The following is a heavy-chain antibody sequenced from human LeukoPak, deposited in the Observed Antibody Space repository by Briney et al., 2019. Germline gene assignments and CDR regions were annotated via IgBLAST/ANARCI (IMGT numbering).Heavy chain of an antibody. D-gene: IGHD3-22*01. Sequence: SETLSLTCAVYGGSFSGYYWSWIRQPPGKGLEWIGEINHSGNINYNPSLKSRVTISKDTSKNQFSLNLSSVTAADTAVYYCAILYSSSGYYYFDYWGQGTLVTVSS. CDR1: GGSFSGYY. V-gene: IGHV4-34*01. CDR2: INHSGNI. CDR3: AILYSSSGYYYFDY. J-gene: IGHJ4*02.